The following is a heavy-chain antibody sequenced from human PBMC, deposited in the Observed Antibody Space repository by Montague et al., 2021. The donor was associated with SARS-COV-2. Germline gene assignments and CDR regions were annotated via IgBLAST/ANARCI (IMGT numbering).Heavy chain of an antibody. D-gene: IGHD6-13*01. CDR1: GFTFSFYW. J-gene: IGHJ4*02. CDR3: ARVPSSSWYFEY. V-gene: IGHV3-7*01. CDR2: IKQDGSEK. Sequence: SLRLCCAASGFTFSFYWMSWVRQAPGKGLEWVANIKQDGSEKYYVDSVKGRFTISRDNAKNSLYLQMNSLRAEDTAVYYCARVPSSSWYFEYWGQGTLVTVSS.